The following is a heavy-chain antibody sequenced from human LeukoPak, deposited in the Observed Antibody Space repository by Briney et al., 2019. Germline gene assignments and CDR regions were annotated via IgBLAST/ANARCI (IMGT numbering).Heavy chain of an antibody. Sequence: ASVKVSCKASGGTFSSYAISWVRQAPGQGPEWMGWISAYNGNTNYAQKLQGRVTMTTDTSTSTAYMELRSLRSDDTAVYYCARFAKTYSGFDYWGQGTLVTVSS. V-gene: IGHV1-18*01. CDR2: ISAYNGNT. D-gene: IGHD2-21*01. CDR3: ARFAKTYSGFDY. CDR1: GGTFSSYA. J-gene: IGHJ4*02.